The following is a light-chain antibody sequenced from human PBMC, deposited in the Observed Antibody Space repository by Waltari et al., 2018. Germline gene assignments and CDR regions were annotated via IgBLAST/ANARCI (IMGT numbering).Light chain of an antibody. CDR1: AIGSQN. Sequence: SSDLTQPRSVSVSPGPTARITCGGDAIGSQNVAWYQQKSPQAPVLISFADTEQPSGIPDRVSGSNSGNSATLTISGVEAGDEADYYCQVWDSGVRSALFGGGTRLTVL. J-gene: IGLJ2*01. V-gene: IGLV3-21*02. CDR3: QVWDSGVRSAL. CDR2: ADT.